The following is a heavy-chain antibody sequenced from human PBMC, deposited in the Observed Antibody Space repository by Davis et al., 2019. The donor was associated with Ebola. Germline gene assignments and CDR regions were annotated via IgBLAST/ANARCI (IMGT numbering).Heavy chain of an antibody. Sequence: AASVKVSCKASGYTFTSYYMHWVRQAPGQGLEWMGIINPNDGRTIYAQKFQGRVTVTRDTSTTTVYMDLSSLRSDDTAVYYCARLPFGEVGFDYWGQGTLVTVSS. CDR2: INPNDGRT. V-gene: IGHV1-46*01. CDR1: GYTFTSYY. D-gene: IGHD3-10*01. CDR3: ARLPFGEVGFDY. J-gene: IGHJ4*02.